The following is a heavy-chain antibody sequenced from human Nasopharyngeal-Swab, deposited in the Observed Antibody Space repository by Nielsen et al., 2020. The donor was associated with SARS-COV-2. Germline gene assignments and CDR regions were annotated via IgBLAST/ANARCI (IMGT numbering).Heavy chain of an antibody. J-gene: IGHJ3*02. CDR1: GYRFTNYW. D-gene: IGHD6-13*01. Sequence: GESLKISCKGSGYRFTNYWIGWVRQMPGKGLEWMGILYPGDPDTRYSPSFQGQVTISADKSITTAYLQWDSLMASDTAMYYCARRDSSSWYGVSAFDIWGQGTMVTVSS. V-gene: IGHV5-51*01. CDR3: ARRDSSSWYGVSAFDI. CDR2: LYPGDPDT.